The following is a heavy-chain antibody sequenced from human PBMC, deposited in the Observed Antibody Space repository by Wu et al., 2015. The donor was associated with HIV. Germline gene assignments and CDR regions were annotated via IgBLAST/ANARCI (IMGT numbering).Heavy chain of an antibody. CDR2: LIPMYGAA. D-gene: IGHD5-18*01. Sequence: QVHLLQSGAEVKKSGSSVRVSCKASGATFSNYALSWVRQAPGQGLEWMGRLIPMYGAADYAQKFQGRVTMTRDTSTSTVYMELSSLRFEDTAIYYCARPVDTMYYYGMDVWGQGTTVTVSS. V-gene: IGHV1-69*05. CDR3: ARPVDTMYYYGMDV. CDR1: GATFSNYA. J-gene: IGHJ6*02.